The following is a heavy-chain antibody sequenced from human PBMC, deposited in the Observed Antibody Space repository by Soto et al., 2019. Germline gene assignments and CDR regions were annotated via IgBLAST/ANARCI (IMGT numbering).Heavy chain of an antibody. D-gene: IGHD6-19*01. V-gene: IGHV1-69*01. CDR1: GGTFSSYA. J-gene: IGHJ4*02. Sequence: QVQLVQSGAEVKKPGSSVKVSCKASGGTFSSYAISWVRQALGQGLEWMGGIIPIFGTANYAQKFQGRVTITADESTSTAYMELSSLRSEDTAVYYCASRGVYSSGWYYFDYWGQGTLVTVSS. CDR3: ASRGVYSSGWYYFDY. CDR2: IIPIFGTA.